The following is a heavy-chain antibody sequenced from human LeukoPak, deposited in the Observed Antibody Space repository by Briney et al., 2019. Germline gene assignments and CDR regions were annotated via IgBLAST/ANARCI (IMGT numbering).Heavy chain of an antibody. Sequence: GGSLPHTCAASGFTFSSYAVNWVRQAPGKGLEWVSSISSSGRSIYYADSVKGRFTTSRDNAKNSLYLQINSLGAEDTAVYYCARGRIAGEPYYFEYWGQETLVTVSS. CDR2: ISSSGRSI. J-gene: IGHJ4*02. CDR1: GFTFSSYA. CDR3: ARGRIAGEPYYFEY. V-gene: IGHV3-21*01. D-gene: IGHD4-17*01.